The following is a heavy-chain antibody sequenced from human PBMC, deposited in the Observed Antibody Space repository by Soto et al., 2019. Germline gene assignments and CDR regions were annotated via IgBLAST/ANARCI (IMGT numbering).Heavy chain of an antibody. J-gene: IGHJ6*02. D-gene: IGHD3-22*01. CDR1: GYTFTSYA. V-gene: IGHV1-3*01. Sequence: QVQLVQSGAEVKKPGASVKVSCKASGYTFTSYAMHWVRQAPGQRLEWMGWINAGNGNTKYSQKFQGRVTITRDTSASTAYMELSSLRSEDTAVYYCARGDTYYYDSSGLPSGMDVWGQGTTVTVSS. CDR2: INAGNGNT. CDR3: ARGDTYYYDSSGLPSGMDV.